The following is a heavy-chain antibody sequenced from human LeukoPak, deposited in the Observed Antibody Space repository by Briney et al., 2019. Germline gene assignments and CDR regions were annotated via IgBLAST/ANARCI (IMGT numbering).Heavy chain of an antibody. CDR1: GFTFSSYG. V-gene: IGHV3-33*06. D-gene: IGHD5-12*01. Sequence: GGSLRLSCAASGFTFSSYGMHWVRQAPGKGLEWVAVIWYDGSNKYYAGSVKGRFTISRDNSKNTLYLQMNSLRAEDTAVYYCAKNGRTGIVATWYGMDVWGQGTTVTVSS. J-gene: IGHJ6*02. CDR3: AKNGRTGIVATWYGMDV. CDR2: IWYDGSNK.